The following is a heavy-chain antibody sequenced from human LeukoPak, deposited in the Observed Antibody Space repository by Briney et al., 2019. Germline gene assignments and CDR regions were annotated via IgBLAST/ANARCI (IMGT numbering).Heavy chain of an antibody. CDR3: AKIGSSSKTRPSLDY. Sequence: GGSLRLSCAASGFTFSTYAMAWVRQAPGKGLEWVSTISGSGGTIYYADSVKGRFTISRDNSKITLYLQMNSLRADDTAVYYCAKIGSSSKTRPSLDYWGQGTLVTVSS. CDR2: ISGSGGTI. J-gene: IGHJ4*02. D-gene: IGHD3-10*01. CDR1: GFTFSTYA. V-gene: IGHV3-23*01.